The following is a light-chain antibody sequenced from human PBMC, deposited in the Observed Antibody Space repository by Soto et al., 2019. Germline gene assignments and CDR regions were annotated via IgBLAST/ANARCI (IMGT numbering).Light chain of an antibody. Sequence: QSALTQPASVSGSPGQSITISCTGTSSDVGSYNLVSWYQQHPGKAPKLMIYEGSKRPSGVSNRFSGSKSGNTASLTISGLQAXXXADYYCCSYAGSSTYVFGTGTKLTVL. CDR1: SSDVGSYNL. CDR3: CSYAGSSTYV. J-gene: IGLJ1*01. V-gene: IGLV2-23*01. CDR2: EGS.